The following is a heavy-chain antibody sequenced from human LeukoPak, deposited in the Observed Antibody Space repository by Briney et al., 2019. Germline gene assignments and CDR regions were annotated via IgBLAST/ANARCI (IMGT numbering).Heavy chain of an antibody. Sequence: PSETLSLTCTVSGGSISSSSYYWGWIRQPPGKGVEWIGSIYYSGSTYYNPSLKSRVTISVHTSKNQFSLKLSSVTAADTAVYYCARLQGYGVYGYWGQGTLVTVSS. CDR1: GGSISSSSYY. D-gene: IGHD2-15*01. J-gene: IGHJ4*02. V-gene: IGHV4-39*01. CDR3: ARLQGYGVYGY. CDR2: IYYSGST.